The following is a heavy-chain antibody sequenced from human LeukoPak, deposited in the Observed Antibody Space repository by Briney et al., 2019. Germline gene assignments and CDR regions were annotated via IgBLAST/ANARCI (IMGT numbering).Heavy chain of an antibody. CDR1: GFTFTKHW. J-gene: IGHJ4*02. CDR2: INQDGTQT. V-gene: IGHV3-7*01. Sequence: GGSLRLSCAVSGFTFTKHWMSWVRQAPGKGPEWVANINQDGTQTYYVDSVKGRFTISRDNAKNSLYLQMNSLRAEDTAVYYCARISGRSGSYRFDYWGQGTLVTVSS. CDR3: ARISGRSGSYRFDY. D-gene: IGHD3-10*01.